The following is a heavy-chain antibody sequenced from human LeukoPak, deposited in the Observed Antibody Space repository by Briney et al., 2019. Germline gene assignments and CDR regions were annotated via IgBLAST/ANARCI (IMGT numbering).Heavy chain of an antibody. CDR2: INPSGGSS. CDR1: GYTFTSYY. Sequence: GASVKVSCKASGYTFTSYYMHWVRQAPGQGLEWMGIINPSGGSSSYAQKLQGRVTMTRDTSTSTVYMELSSLRSEDTAVYYCARGCGVTALYWYFDLWGRGTLVTVS. V-gene: IGHV1-46*01. D-gene: IGHD2-21*02. J-gene: IGHJ2*01. CDR3: ARGCGVTALYWYFDL.